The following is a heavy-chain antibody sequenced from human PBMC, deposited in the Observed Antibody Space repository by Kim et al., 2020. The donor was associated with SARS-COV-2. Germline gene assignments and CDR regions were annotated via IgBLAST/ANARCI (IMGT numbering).Heavy chain of an antibody. CDR3: ARGILYPYSDY. J-gene: IGHJ4*02. CDR2: K. Sequence: KYYVDSVKGRFTISRDNAKNSLYLQMNSLRAEDTAVYYCARGILYPYSDYWGQGTLVTVSS. D-gene: IGHD2-21*01. V-gene: IGHV3-7*04.